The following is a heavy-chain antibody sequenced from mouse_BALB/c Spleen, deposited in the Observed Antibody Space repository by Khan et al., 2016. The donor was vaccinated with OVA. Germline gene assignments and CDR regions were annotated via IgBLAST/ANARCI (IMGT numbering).Heavy chain of an antibody. CDR3: ASHLTGSFAY. CDR1: GFTFSSYS. J-gene: IGHJ3*01. D-gene: IGHD4-1*01. Sequence: VQLKESGGDLVKPGGSLKLSCAASGFTFSSYSMSWVRQTPDERLEWVTTISSAGDFTYYPDSVKGRFTISRDNAKNTLYLQMSSLKSEDTAMYYCASHLTGSFAYWGQGTLVTVSA. V-gene: IGHV5-6*01. CDR2: ISSAGDFT.